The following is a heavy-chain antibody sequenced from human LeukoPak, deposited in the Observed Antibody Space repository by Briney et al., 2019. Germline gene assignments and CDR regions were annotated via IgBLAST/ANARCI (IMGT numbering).Heavy chain of an antibody. CDR1: GFTFXXYA. CDR3: AKVIVAH. Sequence: GSLRLXXXXSGFTFXXYAMSWVRQAPGKGLEWVSAISGNGGSTYYADSVKGRFTISRDNSKNTVYLQMNSLRAEDTAVYYCAKVIVAHWGQGTLVTVSS. D-gene: IGHD2-15*01. J-gene: IGHJ4*02. CDR2: ISGNGGST. V-gene: IGHV3-23*01.